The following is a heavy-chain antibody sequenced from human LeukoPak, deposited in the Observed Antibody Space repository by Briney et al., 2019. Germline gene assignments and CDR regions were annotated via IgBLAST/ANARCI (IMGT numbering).Heavy chain of an antibody. J-gene: IGHJ4*02. Sequence: PGGSLRLSCSVSGFTFSTYVMHWVRQAPGKGLEYVSAISSNGDNTYYADSVKGRFTISRDNSKNTLYLQMSSLRPDDTAVYFCVSGTGYWGQGTLVTVSS. CDR3: VSGTGY. V-gene: IGHV3-64D*06. CDR1: GFTFSTYV. D-gene: IGHD1-26*01. CDR2: ISSNGDNT.